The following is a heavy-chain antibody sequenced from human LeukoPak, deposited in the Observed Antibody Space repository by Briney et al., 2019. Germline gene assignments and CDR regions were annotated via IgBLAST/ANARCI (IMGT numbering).Heavy chain of an antibody. V-gene: IGHV1-69*13. J-gene: IGHJ4*02. CDR1: GGTFSSYA. CDR2: IIPIFGTA. D-gene: IGHD1-26*01. CDR3: ARVVGGSYYSANCFDY. Sequence: SVKVSCKASGGTFSSYAISWVRQAPGQGLEWMGGIIPIFGTANYAQKFQGRVTITADESTSTAYMELSSLRSEDTAVYYCARVVGGSYYSANCFDYWGQGTLVTVSS.